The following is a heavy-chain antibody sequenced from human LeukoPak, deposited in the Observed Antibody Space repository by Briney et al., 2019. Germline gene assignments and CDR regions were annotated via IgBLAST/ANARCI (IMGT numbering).Heavy chain of an antibody. CDR2: VNRDGSET. CDR3: ARNNGMDV. CDR1: GFALSSHW. V-gene: IGHV3-7*03. J-gene: IGHJ6*02. Sequence: GGSLRLSCAASGFALSSHWMTWVRQVPGRGPEWVANVNRDGSETYYLDSVKGRLAISKDNAKNSLYLQMNSLRAEDTALYHCARNNGMDVWGQGTTVIVSS.